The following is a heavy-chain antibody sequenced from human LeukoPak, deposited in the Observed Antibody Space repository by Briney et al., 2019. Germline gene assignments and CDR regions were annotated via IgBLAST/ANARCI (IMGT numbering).Heavy chain of an antibody. J-gene: IGHJ4*02. V-gene: IGHV3-7*04. Sequence: GGSLRLSCAASGFTFRSYWMSWVRQAPGKGLEWVANIKQDGSEKYYVDSVKGRFTISRDDARNSLYLQMNNLRVDDTAVYYCVRGHCTRTSCPDYWGQGTLVTVSS. D-gene: IGHD2-2*01. CDR1: GFTFRSYW. CDR2: IKQDGSEK. CDR3: VRGHCTRTSCPDY.